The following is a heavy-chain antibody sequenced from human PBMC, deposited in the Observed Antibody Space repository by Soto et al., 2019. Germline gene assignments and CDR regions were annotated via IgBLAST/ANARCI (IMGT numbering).Heavy chain of an antibody. CDR2: IKQDGSEK. J-gene: IGHJ5*02. CDR3: ARDSIVVVAATHLNWFDP. V-gene: IGHV3-7*03. Sequence: GGSLRLSCAASGFAFSSYWMSWVRQAPGRGLEWVANIKQDGSEKYYVDSVKGRFTISRDNAKNSLYLQMNSLRAEDTAVYYCARDSIVVVAATHLNWFDPWGQGTLVTVSS. CDR1: GFAFSSYW. D-gene: IGHD2-15*01.